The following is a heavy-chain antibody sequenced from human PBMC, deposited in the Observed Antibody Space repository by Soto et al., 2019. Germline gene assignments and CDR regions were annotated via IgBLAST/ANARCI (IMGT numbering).Heavy chain of an antibody. V-gene: IGHV5-51*01. J-gene: IGHJ4*02. CDR3: ARARAAAGGLCDY. CDR2: IYAGDSDT. Sequence: PGESLKISCKGSGYSFTSYWIGWVRQMPGKGLEWMGIIYAGDSDTKYSPSLQGQVTMSVDKSINTAYLQWRSVKASDTAMYYCARARAAAGGLCDYWGQGTLVTVSS. D-gene: IGHD6-13*01. CDR1: GYSFTSYW.